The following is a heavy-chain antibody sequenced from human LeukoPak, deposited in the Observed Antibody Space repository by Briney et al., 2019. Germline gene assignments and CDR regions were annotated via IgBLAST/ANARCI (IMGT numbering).Heavy chain of an antibody. J-gene: IGHJ6*03. V-gene: IGHV3-7*01. Sequence: GGSLRLSCAASGFTFSSYWMSWVRQAPGKGLEWVANIKQDGSEKYYVDSVKGRFTISRDNAKNSLYLQMNSLRAEDTAVYYCARAGAGDYEYYYYYYMDVWGKGTTVTVSS. CDR3: ARAGAGDYEYYYYYYMDV. D-gene: IGHD4-17*01. CDR2: IKQDGSEK. CDR1: GFTFSSYW.